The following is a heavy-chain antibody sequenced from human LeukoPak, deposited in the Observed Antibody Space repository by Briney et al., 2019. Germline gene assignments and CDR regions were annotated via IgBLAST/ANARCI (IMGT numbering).Heavy chain of an antibody. V-gene: IGHV3-21*01. CDR2: ISSSSSYI. Sequence: GGSLRLSCAASGFTFSSYSMNWVRQAPGKGLEWVSSISSSSSYIYYADSVKGRFTISGDNAKNSLYLQMNSLRAEDTAVYYCARGRGYDILTGYYEYWGQGTLVTVSS. CDR3: ARGRGYDILTGYYEY. D-gene: IGHD3-9*01. J-gene: IGHJ4*02. CDR1: GFTFSSYS.